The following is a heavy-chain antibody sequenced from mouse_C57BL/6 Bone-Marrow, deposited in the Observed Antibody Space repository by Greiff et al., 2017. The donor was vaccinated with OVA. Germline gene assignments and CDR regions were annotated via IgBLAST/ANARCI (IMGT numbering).Heavy chain of an antibody. CDR1: GFTFSSYA. Sequence: DVKIQESGGGLVKPGGSLKLSCAASGFTFSSYAMSWVRQTPEKRLEWVATISDGGSYTYYPDNVKGRFTISRDNAKNNLYLQMSHLKSEDTAMYYCAREDGTTTWFAYWGQGTLVTVSA. CDR2: ISDGGSYT. CDR3: AREDGTTTWFAY. J-gene: IGHJ3*01. V-gene: IGHV5-4*01. D-gene: IGHD2-14*01.